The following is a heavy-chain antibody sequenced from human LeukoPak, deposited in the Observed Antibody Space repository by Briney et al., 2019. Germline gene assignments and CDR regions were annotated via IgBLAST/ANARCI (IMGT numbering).Heavy chain of an antibody. CDR2: VRYDGSIK. J-gene: IGHJ4*02. CDR1: GFTFSGCG. CDR3: ATWAATILGTDC. D-gene: IGHD3-3*01. V-gene: IGHV3-30*02. Sequence: GGSLRLSCAASGFTFSGCGMYWVRQAPGKGLEWVAFVRYDGSIKYYTESVKGRFTISRDNSKNTLFLQMDSLRPEDTAVYYCATWAATILGTDCWGQGTLVTVS.